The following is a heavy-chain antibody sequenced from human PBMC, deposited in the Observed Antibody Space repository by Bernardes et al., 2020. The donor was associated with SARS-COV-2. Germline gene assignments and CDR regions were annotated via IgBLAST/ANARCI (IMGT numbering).Heavy chain of an antibody. V-gene: IGHV4-61*02. CDR2: VYSTGST. J-gene: IGHJ6*02. CDR1: GDSITSGSSY. D-gene: IGHD3-9*01. CDR3: GRGTKNEVLTFYYYAMDV. Sequence: SETLSLTCTVSGDSITSGSSYWKWIRQPAGKGLEWIGRVYSTGSTTYNPSLKSRVTISVDMSKNQFSLNLRSVTAADTALYSCGRGTKNEVLTFYYYAMDVGSQGTTVAGS.